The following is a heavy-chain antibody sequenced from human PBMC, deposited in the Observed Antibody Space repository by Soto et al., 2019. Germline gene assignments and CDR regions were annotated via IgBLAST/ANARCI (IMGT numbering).Heavy chain of an antibody. CDR3: PKGPAWGAAVVSYYFDY. CDR1: GFTFSSYA. CDR2: TCGSGGST. J-gene: IGHJ4*02. V-gene: IGHV3-23*01. D-gene: IGHD6-13*01. Sequence: EVQLLESGGGLVQPGGSLRLSCAASGFTFSSYAMSWVRQAPGKGLEWVSATCGSGGSTYYADSVKGRFTISRDNSKNTLCLQMNNLRAEDTVVYYCPKGPAWGAAVVSYYFDYGGQGTLVTVSS.